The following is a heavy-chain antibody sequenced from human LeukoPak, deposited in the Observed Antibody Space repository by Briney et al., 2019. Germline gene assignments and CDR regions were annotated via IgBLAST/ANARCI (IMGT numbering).Heavy chain of an antibody. D-gene: IGHD1-1*01. V-gene: IGHV3-74*01. CDR3: ARMMNGAFDH. CDR1: GFTFSSYW. CDR2: ISRNSRSI. Sequence: AGGSLRLSCAASGFTFSSYWMHWVRQAPGKGPFWVAGISRNSRSIAHAASLWGRFTISRDNARKTLYLQMNSLRPEDTALYFCARMMNGAFDHWGQGILVTVSS. J-gene: IGHJ4*02.